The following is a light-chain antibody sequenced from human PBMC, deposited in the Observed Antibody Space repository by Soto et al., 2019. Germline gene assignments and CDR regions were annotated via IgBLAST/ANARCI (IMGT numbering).Light chain of an antibody. Sequence: DIQMTQSPSALSASVGDRATITCRASQSISSWLAWYQQKPGKAPKLLIYKASTLKSGVPSRFSGSGYGTEFTHTISSLQPDDFATYYCQHYNSYSEAFAQGTDVDIK. CDR3: QHYNSYSEA. CDR2: KAS. CDR1: QSISSW. J-gene: IGKJ1*01. V-gene: IGKV1-5*03.